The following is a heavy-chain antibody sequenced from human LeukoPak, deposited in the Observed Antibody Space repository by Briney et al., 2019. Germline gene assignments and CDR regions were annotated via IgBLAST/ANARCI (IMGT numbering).Heavy chain of an antibody. CDR1: GYTFTSYG. CDR2: IIPIFGTA. D-gene: IGHD2-2*02. J-gene: IGHJ6*03. CDR3: ARGSIVPAATPLYYYYYMDV. V-gene: IGHV1-69*13. Sequence: SVKVSCKASGYTFTSYGISWVRQAPGQGLEWMGGIIPIFGTANYAQKFQGRVTITADESTSTAYMELSSLRSEDTAVYYCARGSIVPAATPLYYYYYMDVWGKGTTVTVSS.